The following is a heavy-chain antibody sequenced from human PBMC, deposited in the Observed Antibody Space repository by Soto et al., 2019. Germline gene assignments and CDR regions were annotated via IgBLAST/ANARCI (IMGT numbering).Heavy chain of an antibody. CDR3: ARVTVLQPPYATDV. D-gene: IGHD2-15*01. CDR2: IYYSVIN. J-gene: IGHJ6*02. V-gene: IGHV4-59*01. CDR1: VGCIVRDC. Sequence: SETLSLACTVSVGCIVRDCCRLIRQPPGKGLEWIVYIYYSVINNYNPSLKSRFTISVDTSKNQLSLKMSSVTAEETEVYYCARVTVLQPPYATDVWGPGHTVTVSS.